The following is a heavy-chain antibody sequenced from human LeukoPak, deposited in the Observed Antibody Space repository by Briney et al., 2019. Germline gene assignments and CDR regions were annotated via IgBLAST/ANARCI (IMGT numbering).Heavy chain of an antibody. J-gene: IGHJ4*02. Sequence: ASVKVSCKASGYTFTSYYMHWVRQAPGQGLEWMGIINPSGGSTSYAQKFQGRVTMTRDTSTSTVYMELSSLRSEDTAVYYCASGTRDTYSDILTGLDYWGQGTLVTVSS. CDR2: INPSGGST. V-gene: IGHV1-46*01. CDR3: ASGTRDTYSDILTGLDY. D-gene: IGHD3-9*01. CDR1: GYTFTSYY.